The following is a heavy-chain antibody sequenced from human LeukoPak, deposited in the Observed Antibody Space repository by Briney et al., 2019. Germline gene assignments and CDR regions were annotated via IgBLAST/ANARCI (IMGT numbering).Heavy chain of an antibody. CDR3: ARGAYTAMVDFDY. J-gene: IGHJ4*02. Sequence: PGRSLRLSCAASGFTFSSYGMHWVRQAPGKGLEWVAVISYDGSNKYYADSVKGRFTISRDNAKNSLYLQMNSLRAEDTAVYYCARGAYTAMVDFDYWGQGTLVTVSS. V-gene: IGHV3-30*03. CDR1: GFTFSSYG. D-gene: IGHD5-18*01. CDR2: ISYDGSNK.